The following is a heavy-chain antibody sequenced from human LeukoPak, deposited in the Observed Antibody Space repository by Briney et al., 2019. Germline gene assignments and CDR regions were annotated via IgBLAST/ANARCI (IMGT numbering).Heavy chain of an antibody. D-gene: IGHD3-3*02. V-gene: IGHV1-69*13. CDR2: IIPIFGTA. Sequence: SVKVSCKASGGTFSSYAISWVRQAPGQGLEWMGGIIPIFGTANYAQKFQGRVTITADESTSTAYMELSSLRSEDTAVYYCASHFWSGYYLGYWGQGTLVTVSS. CDR1: GGTFSSYA. J-gene: IGHJ4*02. CDR3: ASHFWSGYYLGY.